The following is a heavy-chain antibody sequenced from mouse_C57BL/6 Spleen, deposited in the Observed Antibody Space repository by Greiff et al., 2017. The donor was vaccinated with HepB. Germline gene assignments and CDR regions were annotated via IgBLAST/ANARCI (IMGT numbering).Heavy chain of an antibody. CDR3: ARVTMINYFDY. J-gene: IGHJ2*01. D-gene: IGHD2-4*01. Sequence: EVQRVESEGGLVQPGSSMKLSCTASGFTFSDYYMAWVRQVPEKGLEWVANINYDGSSTYYLDSLKSRFIISRDNAKNILYLQMSSLKSEDTATYYCARVTMINYFDYWGQGTTLTVSS. CDR1: GFTFSDYY. CDR2: INYDGSST. V-gene: IGHV5-16*01.